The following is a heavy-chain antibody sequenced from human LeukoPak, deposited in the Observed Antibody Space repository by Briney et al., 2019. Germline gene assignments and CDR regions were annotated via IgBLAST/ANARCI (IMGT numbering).Heavy chain of an antibody. D-gene: IGHD3-3*01. Sequence: SETLSLTCAVYGGSFSGYYRSCIPQPPGKGLEGIGENNHSGRTNYNPSLKSRVTISVETSKNQFSLKLSSVTAADTAVYYCARAGGRFTIFGVAPGRQNYWGQGTLVTVSS. CDR1: GGSFSGYY. CDR3: ARAGGRFTIFGVAPGRQNY. J-gene: IGHJ4*02. V-gene: IGHV4-34*01. CDR2: NNHSGRT.